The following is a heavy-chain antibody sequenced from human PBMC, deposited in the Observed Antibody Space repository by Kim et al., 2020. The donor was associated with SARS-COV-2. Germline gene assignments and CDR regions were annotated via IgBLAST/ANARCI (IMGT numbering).Heavy chain of an antibody. J-gene: IGHJ5*02. CDR1: GYTFTSYD. Sequence: ASVKVSCKASGYTFTSYDINWVRQATGQGLEWMGWMNPNSGNTGYAQKFQGRVTMTRNTCISTAYMELSSLRSEDTAVYYCARGDSSSWYEVWFDPWGQGTLVTVSS. V-gene: IGHV1-8*01. D-gene: IGHD6-13*01. CDR3: ARGDSSSWYEVWFDP. CDR2: MNPNSGNT.